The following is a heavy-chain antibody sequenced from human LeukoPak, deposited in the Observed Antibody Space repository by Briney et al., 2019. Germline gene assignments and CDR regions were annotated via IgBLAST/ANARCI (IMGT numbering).Heavy chain of an antibody. J-gene: IGHJ4*02. CDR2: ISYDGSNK. CDR1: GFTFSSYA. D-gene: IGHD3-10*01. V-gene: IGHV3-30-3*01. Sequence: GGSLRLSCAASGFTFSSYAMHWVRQAPGKGLEWVAVISYDGSNKYYADSVKGRFTISRDNSRNTLYLQMNSLRAEDTAVYYCARDVPSGYWGQGTLVTVSS. CDR3: ARDVPSGY.